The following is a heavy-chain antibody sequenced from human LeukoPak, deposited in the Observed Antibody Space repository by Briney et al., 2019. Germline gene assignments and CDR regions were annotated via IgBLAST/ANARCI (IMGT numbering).Heavy chain of an antibody. V-gene: IGHV1-69*04. D-gene: IGHD3-10*01. J-gene: IGHJ6*02. CDR1: GGTFSSYA. CDR2: IIPILGIA. CDR3: ARYYYGSGSYYSNYYGMDV. Sequence: GASVKVSCKASGGTFSSYAISWVQQAPGQGLEWMGRIIPILGIANYAQKFQGRVTITADKSTSTAYMELSSLRSEDTAVYYCARYYYGSGSYYSNYYGMDVWGQGTTVTVSS.